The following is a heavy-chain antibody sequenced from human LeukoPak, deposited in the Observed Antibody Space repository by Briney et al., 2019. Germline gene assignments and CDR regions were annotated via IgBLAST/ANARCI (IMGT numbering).Heavy chain of an antibody. CDR2: ISSSSSTI. V-gene: IGHV3-48*01. Sequence: GGSLRLSCAASGFTFSSYSMNWVRQAPGKGLEWVSYISSSSSTIYYADSVKGRFTISRDNAKNSLYLQMNSLRAEDTALYYCAKDISTIVGATQSWFDPWGQGTLVTVSS. CDR1: GFTFSSYS. D-gene: IGHD1-26*01. CDR3: AKDISTIVGATQSWFDP. J-gene: IGHJ5*02.